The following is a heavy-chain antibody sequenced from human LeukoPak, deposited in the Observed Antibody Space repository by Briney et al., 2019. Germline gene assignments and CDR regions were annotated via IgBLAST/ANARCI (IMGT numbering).Heavy chain of an antibody. V-gene: IGHV3-74*01. CDR1: GFTFSSYW. J-gene: IGHJ4*02. Sequence: PGGSLRLSCATSGFTFSSYWMSWVRQAPGKGLVWVSRINGDGSGTTYADSVKGRSTISRDNSKNSLSLQMNSLKTEDTAMYYCAKGSRLGEISLYRPFDYWGQGILVTVSS. CDR3: AKGSRLGEISLYRPFDY. CDR2: INGDGSGT. D-gene: IGHD3-16*02.